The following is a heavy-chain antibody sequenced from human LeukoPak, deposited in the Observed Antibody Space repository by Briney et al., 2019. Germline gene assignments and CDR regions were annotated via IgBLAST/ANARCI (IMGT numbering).Heavy chain of an antibody. CDR1: GGSISSYY. Sequence: KPSETLSLTCTVSGGSISSYYWSWIRQPPGKGLEWIGYIYYSGSTNYNPSLKSRVTISVDTSKNQFSLKLSSVTAADTAVYYCARVRCTNGVCYRRSRFDPWGQGTLVTVSS. CDR2: IYYSGST. CDR3: ARVRCTNGVCYRRSRFDP. J-gene: IGHJ5*02. D-gene: IGHD2-8*01. V-gene: IGHV4-59*12.